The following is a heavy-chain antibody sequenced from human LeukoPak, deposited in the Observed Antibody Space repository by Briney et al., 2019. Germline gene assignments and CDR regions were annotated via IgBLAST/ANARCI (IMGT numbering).Heavy chain of an antibody. D-gene: IGHD3-22*01. CDR3: ARAPLHPYDSSGYYFDY. CDR1: GFTFSSYG. J-gene: IGHJ4*02. Sequence: PGGSLRLSCAASGFTFSSYGMHWVRQAPGKGLEWVAVIWYDGSNKYYADSVKGRFTISRDNSKNTLYLQMNSLRAEDTAVYYCARAPLHPYDSSGYYFDYWGQGTLVTVSS. V-gene: IGHV3-33*01. CDR2: IWYDGSNK.